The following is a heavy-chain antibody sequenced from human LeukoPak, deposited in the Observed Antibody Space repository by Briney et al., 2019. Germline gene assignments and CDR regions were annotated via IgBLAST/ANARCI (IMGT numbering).Heavy chain of an antibody. CDR1: GGSISSYY. J-gene: IGHJ5*02. Sequence: SETLSLTCTVSGGSISSYYWSWIRQPPGKGLEWIRYIYYSGSTNYNPSLKSRVTISVDTSKNQFSLKLSSVTAADTAVYYCASTFSSSSSPTWFDPWGQGTLVTVSS. V-gene: IGHV4-59*01. CDR2: IYYSGST. D-gene: IGHD6-6*01. CDR3: ASTFSSSSSPTWFDP.